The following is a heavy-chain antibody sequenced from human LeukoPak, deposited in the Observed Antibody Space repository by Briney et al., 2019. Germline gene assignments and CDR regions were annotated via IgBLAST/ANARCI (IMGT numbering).Heavy chain of an antibody. CDR2: INPKRGVT. J-gene: IGHJ4*02. CDR3: ARGVAVTDRARFFDY. CDR1: GYTFTGYY. D-gene: IGHD4-11*01. Sequence: GASVKVSCKASGYTFTGYYVHWVRQAPGQGLEWMGWINPKRGVTNSAQKFQGRVTMTRDTSISTIYMELRSLISDDTAAYYCARGVAVTDRARFFDYWGQGTLVTVSS. V-gene: IGHV1-2*02.